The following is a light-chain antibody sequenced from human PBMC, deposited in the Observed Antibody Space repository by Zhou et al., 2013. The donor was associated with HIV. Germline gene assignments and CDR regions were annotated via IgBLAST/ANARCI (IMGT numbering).Light chain of an antibody. CDR3: QQSYSVPLT. Sequence: DIQMTQSPSSLSASVGDRVTLTCRTRLSISKFFKLVSTEGPGKTPELLIHLASNLQSGVSSRFSGSGSGTQFSLNISGLRPEDSATYYCQQSYSVPLTFGGGTRLEI. V-gene: IGKV1-39*01. J-gene: IGKJ4*01. CDR1: LSISKF. CDR2: LAS.